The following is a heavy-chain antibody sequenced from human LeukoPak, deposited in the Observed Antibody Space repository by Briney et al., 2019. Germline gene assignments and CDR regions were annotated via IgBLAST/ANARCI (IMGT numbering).Heavy chain of an antibody. V-gene: IGHV1-18*01. Sequence: ASVTVSCKASGYTFTNYGISWVRQAPGHGREWMGWTSAYNGNTKYAQNVQGRVMITTDTSTSTAYMELRSLRPGDTAVYFCARDRSFRSDFWSVTDAFDMWGPGTMVIVSS. J-gene: IGHJ3*02. CDR2: TSAYNGNT. CDR3: ARDRSFRSDFWSVTDAFDM. D-gene: IGHD3-3*01. CDR1: GYTFTNYG.